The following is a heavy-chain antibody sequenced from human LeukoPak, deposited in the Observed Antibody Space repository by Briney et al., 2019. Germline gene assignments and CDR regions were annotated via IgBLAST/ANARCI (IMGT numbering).Heavy chain of an antibody. J-gene: IGHJ4*02. V-gene: IGHV7-4-1*02. CDR1: GYTFTSYA. CDR2: INTNTGNP. Sequence: GASVKVSCKASGYTFTSYAINWVRQAPGQGLEWMGWINTNTGNPTFAQGFTGRFVFSLDTSVSTAYLQTTSLKAEDTAVYYCAVLSYDSSGYYYPFDYWGQGTLVTVSS. D-gene: IGHD3-22*01. CDR3: AVLSYDSSGYYYPFDY.